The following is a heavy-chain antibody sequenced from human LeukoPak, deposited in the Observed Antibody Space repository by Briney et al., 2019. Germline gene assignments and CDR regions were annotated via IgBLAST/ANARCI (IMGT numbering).Heavy chain of an antibody. CDR1: GYSFTSYY. Sequence: ASVKVSCKASGYSFTSYYMHWVRKAPGQGLEWMGIINPSGGSTSYAQKFQGGVTMTRDTSMSTVYMELSSLRSEDTAVYYCAREMTAYSGSYSAIYYWGQGTLVTVSS. V-gene: IGHV1-46*01. J-gene: IGHJ4*02. CDR3: AREMTAYSGSYSAIYY. D-gene: IGHD1-26*01. CDR2: INPSGGST.